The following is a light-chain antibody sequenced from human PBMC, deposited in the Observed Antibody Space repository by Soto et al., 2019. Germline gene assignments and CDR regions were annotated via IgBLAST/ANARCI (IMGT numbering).Light chain of an antibody. CDR2: DAS. CDR3: QQYDNLPPYT. J-gene: IGKJ2*01. V-gene: IGKV1-33*01. Sequence: DIQMTQSPSSLSASVGDRVTITCQASQDISNYLNWYQQKPGKAPKLLIYDASNLETGVPSRFSGSGSGTDFTFTLSSRQPEDSATYYCQQYDNLPPYTFGQGTKLEIK. CDR1: QDISNY.